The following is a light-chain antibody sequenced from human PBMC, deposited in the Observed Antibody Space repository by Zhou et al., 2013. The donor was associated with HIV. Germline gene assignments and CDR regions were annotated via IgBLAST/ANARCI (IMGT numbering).Light chain of an antibody. CDR1: QSIGTW. CDR3: LQGTQWPPT. CDR2: KAS. Sequence: DIQMTQSPSTLSASVGDTVTITCRASQSIGTWLAWYQQKPGKAPNLLIYKASNLVSGVPSRFSGSGSATDFTLQITRVEAEDVGVYYCLQGTQWPPTFGQGTKVEIQ. J-gene: IGKJ1*01. V-gene: IGKV1-5*03.